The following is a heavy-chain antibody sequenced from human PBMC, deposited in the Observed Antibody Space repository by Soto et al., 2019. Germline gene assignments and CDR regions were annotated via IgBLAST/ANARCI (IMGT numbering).Heavy chain of an antibody. J-gene: IGHJ4*02. Sequence: SETLSLTCTVSGGSISSGNYYWSWIRQPPGKGLEWIGFISYSGSTYYNASLKSRVTISVDTSKNQFSLNLSLVTAADTAVYYCATMGTPATGLYYFDYWGQGTLVTVSS. CDR1: GGSISSGNYY. D-gene: IGHD1-7*01. CDR3: ATMGTPATGLYYFDY. CDR2: ISYSGST. V-gene: IGHV4-30-4*01.